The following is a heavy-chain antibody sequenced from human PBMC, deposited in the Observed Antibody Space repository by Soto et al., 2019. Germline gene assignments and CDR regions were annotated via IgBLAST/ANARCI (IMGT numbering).Heavy chain of an antibody. Sequence: SETLSLTCTVSGFSINSFYYHLSCIRQSPGKGLEWIGAIYYSGSTYYNPSLKSRIRISVDTSNNQFYLNINSVTAADTAVYYCARDYSVTYDGDMDVWGQGTTVTVSS. J-gene: IGHJ6*01. D-gene: IGHD1-26*01. V-gene: IGHV4-30-4*01. CDR2: IYYSGST. CDR3: ARDYSVTYDGDMDV. CDR1: GFSINSFYYH.